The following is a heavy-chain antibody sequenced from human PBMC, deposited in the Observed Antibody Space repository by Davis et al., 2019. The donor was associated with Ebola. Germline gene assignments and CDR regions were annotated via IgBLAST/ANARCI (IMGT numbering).Heavy chain of an antibody. CDR3: ARESSHAFDI. V-gene: IGHV3-30*02. J-gene: IGHJ3*02. CDR2: KRYNEIKN. CDR1: EITLRDYA. Sequence: GESLKISCTSSEITLRDYAMHWVRQAPGKGLEWLTFKRYNEIKNYYADSVQGRFTVSRDDSSNTMFLQMDSLRGEDTAVYFCARESSHAFDIWGQGTFVTVSS.